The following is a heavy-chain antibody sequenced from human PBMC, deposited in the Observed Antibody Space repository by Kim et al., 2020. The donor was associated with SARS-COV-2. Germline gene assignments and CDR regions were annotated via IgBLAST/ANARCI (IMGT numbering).Heavy chain of an antibody. CDR2: IYYSGST. D-gene: IGHD3-3*01. J-gene: IGHJ4*02. CDR1: GGSISSYY. CDR3: AGRTYSRRDFWSGYSIEDY. V-gene: IGHV4-59*01. Sequence: SETLSLTCTVSGGSISSYYWSWIRQPPGKGLEWIGYIYYSGSTNYNPSLKSRVTISVDTSKNQFSLKLSSVTAADTAVYYCAGRTYSRRDFWSGYSIEDYWGQGTLVTVSS.